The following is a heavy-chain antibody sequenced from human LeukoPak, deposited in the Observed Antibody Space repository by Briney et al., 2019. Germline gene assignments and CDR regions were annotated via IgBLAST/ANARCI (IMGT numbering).Heavy chain of an antibody. CDR3: TTDMD. Sequence: WGSLPLSCAASGFSFTNAWMSWVRQAPGKGLEWVGRIKSKTDGGTTDYAAPVKGRFTISRDDSKNTLYLQMNSLKTEDTAVYFGTTDMDWGQGTLVSVSS. CDR1: GFSFTNAW. J-gene: IGHJ1*01. D-gene: IGHD3-10*01. CDR2: IKSKTDGGTT. V-gene: IGHV3-15*01.